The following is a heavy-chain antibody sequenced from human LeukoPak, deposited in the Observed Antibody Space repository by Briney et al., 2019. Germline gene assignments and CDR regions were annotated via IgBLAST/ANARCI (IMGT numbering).Heavy chain of an antibody. CDR1: GFSFSVYE. J-gene: IGHJ4*02. Sequence: GGSLRLSCAASGFSFSVYEMHWVRQAPGRGLEWIADISGSDTGTYYADSVKGRFTISRDNAKNSLYLQMNRLRVEDTAVYYCTTLTVASNFDYWGQGTLVTVSS. CDR3: TTLTVASNFDY. V-gene: IGHV3-48*03. D-gene: IGHD6-19*01. CDR2: ISGSDTGT.